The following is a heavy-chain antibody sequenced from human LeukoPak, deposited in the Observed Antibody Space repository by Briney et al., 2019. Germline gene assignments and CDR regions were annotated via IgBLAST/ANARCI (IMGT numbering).Heavy chain of an antibody. CDR1: GYTFTSYA. V-gene: IGHV7-4-1*02. CDR3: ARGGYCSSTSCLHDH. D-gene: IGHD2-2*01. J-gene: IGHJ4*02. Sequence: ASVKVSCKASGYTFTSYAMNWVRQAPGQGLEWMGWINTNTGNPTYAQGFTGRFVFSLDTSVSTAYLQISSLKAEDTAVYHCARGGYCSSTSCLHDHWGQGTLVTVSS. CDR2: INTNTGNP.